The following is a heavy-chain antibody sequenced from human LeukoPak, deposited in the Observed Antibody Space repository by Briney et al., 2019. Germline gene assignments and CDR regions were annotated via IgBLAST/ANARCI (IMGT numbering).Heavy chain of an antibody. V-gene: IGHV4-59*01. CDR1: GGSISSYY. Sequence: PSETLSLTCTVSGGSISSYYWSWIRQPPGKGLEWIGYIYYSGSTKYNPSLKSRVTISVDTSKNQFSLKLSSVTAADTAVYYCVRDGYGDGMDYWGQGTLVTVSS. J-gene: IGHJ4*02. D-gene: IGHD4-17*01. CDR3: VRDGYGDGMDY. CDR2: IYYSGST.